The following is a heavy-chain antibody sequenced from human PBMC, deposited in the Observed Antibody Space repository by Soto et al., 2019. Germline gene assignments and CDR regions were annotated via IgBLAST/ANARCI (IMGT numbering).Heavy chain of an antibody. CDR1: GGSISGYY. J-gene: IGHJ3*01. CDR2: ISYSGST. Sequence: SETLSLTCTVSGGSISGYYWSWIRQSPEKGLEYIGYISYSGSTNYNPSLKSRVTTSLDTSKNQFSLKLSSVTAADTAIYYCASLNFDILTGYYAFDLWGQGTMVTVSS. D-gene: IGHD3-9*01. CDR3: ASLNFDILTGYYAFDL. V-gene: IGHV4-59*08.